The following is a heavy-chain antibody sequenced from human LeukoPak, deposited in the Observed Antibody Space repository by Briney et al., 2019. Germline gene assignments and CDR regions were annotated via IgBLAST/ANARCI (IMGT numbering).Heavy chain of an antibody. CDR3: ARDVPLMGASKTRYFDY. D-gene: IGHD1-26*01. CDR1: GFTFSSNW. CDR2: IKPDGSAE. J-gene: IGHJ4*02. V-gene: IGHV3-7*01. Sequence: GGSLRLSCATSGFTFSSNWMSWVRHAPGRGLEWVANIKPDGSAEYYAASVKGRFTISRDNAKNSLYLQMSSLRAEDTAIYYCARDVPLMGASKTRYFDYWGQGTLVTVSS.